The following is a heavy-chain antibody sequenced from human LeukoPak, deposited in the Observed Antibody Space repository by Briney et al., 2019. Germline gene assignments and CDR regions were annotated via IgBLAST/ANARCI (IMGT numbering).Heavy chain of an antibody. CDR1: GFTFSSYG. CDR2: ISYDAESN. J-gene: IGHJ6*03. D-gene: IGHD3-22*01. Sequence: PGGSLRLACVTSGFTFSSYGMEWVRQVPGRGLEWVAVISYDAESNYHVYSVRGLFTISRDNSKNALSLQMNSLRAEDTAVYYCAKEGGNYYDTGGNYLMRSYMDVWGKGTTVTVSS. CDR3: AKEGGNYYDTGGNYLMRSYMDV. V-gene: IGHV3-30*18.